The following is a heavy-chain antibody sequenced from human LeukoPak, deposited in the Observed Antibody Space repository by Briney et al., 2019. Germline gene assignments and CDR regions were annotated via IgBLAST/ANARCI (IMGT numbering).Heavy chain of an antibody. Sequence: SETLSLTCTVSGGSISSYYWSWIRQPPGKGLEWIGYIYYSGSTNYNPSLKSRVTISVDTSKNQFSLKLSSVTAADTAVYYCARGSLAVAATPLYGMDVWGQGTTVTVSS. D-gene: IGHD6-19*01. J-gene: IGHJ6*02. CDR3: ARGSLAVAATPLYGMDV. V-gene: IGHV4-59*12. CDR2: IYYSGST. CDR1: GGSISSYY.